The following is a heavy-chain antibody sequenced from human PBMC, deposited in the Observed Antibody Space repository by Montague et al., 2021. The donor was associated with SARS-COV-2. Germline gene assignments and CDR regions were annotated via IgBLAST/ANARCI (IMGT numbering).Heavy chain of an antibody. V-gene: IGHV4-39*01. CDR2: IYYGGST. CDR3: ARLPIAVAGLLKNYYYGMDV. CDR1: GGSISSSSYY. D-gene: IGHD6-19*01. Sequence: SETLSLTCTVSGGSISSSSYYWGWIRQPPGKGLEWIGSIYYGGSTYYNPSLKSRVTISVDTSKNQFSLRLSSVTAADTAVYYCARLPIAVAGLLKNYYYGMDVWGQGTTVTVSS. J-gene: IGHJ6*02.